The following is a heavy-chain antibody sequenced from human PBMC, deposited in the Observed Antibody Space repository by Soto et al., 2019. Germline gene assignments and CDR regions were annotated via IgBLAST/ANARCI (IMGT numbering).Heavy chain of an antibody. J-gene: IGHJ3*01. CDR1: GGTLSKHA. D-gene: IGHD6-19*01. V-gene: IGHV1-69*01. CDR2: IIPMFGIP. Sequence: QVQLVQSGAEVKKPGSSVKVSCKASGGTLSKHAITWVRRAPGQGLEWLGGIIPMFGIPNYPQKFQGRVTISADDSTNTSHMELNSLTSEDTAIYYCARGGISGWLKGAYDVWGQGTMVTVS. CDR3: ARGGISGWLKGAYDV.